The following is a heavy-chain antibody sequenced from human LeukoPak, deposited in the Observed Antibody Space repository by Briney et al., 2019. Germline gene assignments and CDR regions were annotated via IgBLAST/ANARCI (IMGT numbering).Heavy chain of an antibody. CDR2: IKQDGSEK. J-gene: IGHJ4*02. D-gene: IGHD3-10*01. V-gene: IGHV3-7*01. Sequence: PGGSLRLSCAASGLTFSSYWMSWVRQAPGKGLEWVANIKQDGSEKYYVDSVKGRFTISRDNAKNSLYLQMNSLRAEDTAVYYCARDSNYYGSGSYYSESDYYFDYWSQGTLVTVSS. CDR3: ARDSNYYGSGSYYSESDYYFDY. CDR1: GLTFSSYW.